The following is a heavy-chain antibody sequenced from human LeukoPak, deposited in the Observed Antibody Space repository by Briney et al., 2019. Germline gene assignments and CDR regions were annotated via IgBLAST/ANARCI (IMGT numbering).Heavy chain of an antibody. CDR3: ARVPRGYSYGRFDY. CDR1: GGSISSGGYY. V-gene: IGHV4-31*03. Sequence: SETLSLTCTVSGGSISSGGYYWSWIRQHPGKGLEWIGYIYYSGSTYYNPSLKSRVTISVDTSKNQFSLKLSSVTAADTAVYYCARVPRGYSYGRFDYWGQGTLVTVSS. CDR2: IYYSGST. J-gene: IGHJ4*02. D-gene: IGHD5-18*01.